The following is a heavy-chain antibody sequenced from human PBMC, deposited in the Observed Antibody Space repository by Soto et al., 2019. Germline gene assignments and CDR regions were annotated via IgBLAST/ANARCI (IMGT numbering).Heavy chain of an antibody. Sequence: QLQLQESGPGLVKPSETLSLTCTVSGGYITSHYWSWIRQSPGKGLEWIGYVYYSGSTNYNPSLKRRVTISLDTSKNQFSLNLSSATAADTAVYYCARESTVTTWGFDYWGQGTLVTVSS. J-gene: IGHJ4*02. D-gene: IGHD4-4*01. V-gene: IGHV4-59*11. CDR1: GGYITSHY. CDR2: VYYSGST. CDR3: ARESTVTTWGFDY.